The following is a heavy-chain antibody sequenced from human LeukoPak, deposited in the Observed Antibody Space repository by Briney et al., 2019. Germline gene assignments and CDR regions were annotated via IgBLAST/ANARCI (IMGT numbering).Heavy chain of an antibody. Sequence: PGGSLRLSCAASGFTFSGSALHWVRQAPGKGLEWVSFIYSGGNTHYSDSVKGRFTISRDNSKNTLYLQMNSLRAEDTAIYYCARRAGEYSHPYDYWGQGTLVTVSS. V-gene: IGHV3-53*01. CDR1: GFTFSGSA. CDR2: IYSGGNT. J-gene: IGHJ4*02. CDR3: ARRAGEYSHPYDY. D-gene: IGHD2-15*01.